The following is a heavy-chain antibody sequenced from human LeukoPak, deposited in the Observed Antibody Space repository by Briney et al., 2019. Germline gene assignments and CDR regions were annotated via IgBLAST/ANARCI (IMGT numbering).Heavy chain of an antibody. CDR1: GFTCDDYG. D-gene: IGHD6-13*01. Sequence: PGGSLRLSCAASGFTCDDYGMSWVRQAPGKGLEWVSGINWNGGSTGYADSVKGRFTISRDNAKNSLYLQMNSLRAEDTALYYCAREGIAAAGTGFDYWGQGTLVTVSS. V-gene: IGHV3-20*04. CDR3: AREGIAAAGTGFDY. J-gene: IGHJ4*02. CDR2: INWNGGST.